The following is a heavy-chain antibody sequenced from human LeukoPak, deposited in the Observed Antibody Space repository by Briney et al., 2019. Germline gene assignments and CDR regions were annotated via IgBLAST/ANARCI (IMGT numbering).Heavy chain of an antibody. D-gene: IGHD1-7*01. CDR2: IYPGDSDT. Sequence: GESLKISCKGSGYSFTNYWIAWVRQMPGKGLEWMGIIYPGDSDTRYSPSFQGQVTISADKSISTAYLQWSSLKASDTDMYYCARQELWRPLRYWGQGTLVTVSS. CDR1: GYSFTNYW. J-gene: IGHJ4*02. CDR3: ARQELWRPLRY. V-gene: IGHV5-51*01.